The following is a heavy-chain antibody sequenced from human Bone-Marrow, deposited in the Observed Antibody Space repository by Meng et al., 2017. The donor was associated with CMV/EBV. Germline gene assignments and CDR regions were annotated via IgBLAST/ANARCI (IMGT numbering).Heavy chain of an antibody. Sequence: GESLKISCAASGFTFDDYAMHWVRQAPGKGLEWVSLISWDGGSTYYADSVKGRFTISRDNSKNSLYLQMSSLRAEDTALYYCAKDGYCSSTSCYTWPLYYYYYGMDVWGQGTTVTVSS. CDR1: GFTFDDYA. J-gene: IGHJ6*02. CDR2: ISWDGGST. D-gene: IGHD2-2*02. V-gene: IGHV3-43D*03. CDR3: AKDGYCSSTSCYTWPLYYYYYGMDV.